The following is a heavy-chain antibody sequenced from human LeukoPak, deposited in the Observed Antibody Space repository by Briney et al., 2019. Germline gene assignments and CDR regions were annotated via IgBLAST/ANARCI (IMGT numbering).Heavy chain of an antibody. CDR2: MIDSGSS. J-gene: IGHJ4*02. Sequence: SQTLSLTCAVSGGAFSGYYWSWIRQAPGKGLEWIGEMIDSGSSTYNPFLRRRVTIAGDPSKNQFYLKLNSLNAADTAVYYCARGNIVATILGGLRGSPAFVLWGQGILVTVPS. CDR1: GGAFSGYY. D-gene: IGHD5-12*01. CDR3: ARGNIVATILGGLRGSPAFVL. V-gene: IGHV4-34*01.